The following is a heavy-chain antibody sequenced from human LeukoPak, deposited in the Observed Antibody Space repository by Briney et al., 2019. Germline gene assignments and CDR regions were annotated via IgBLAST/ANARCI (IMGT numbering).Heavy chain of an antibody. V-gene: IGHV4-59*08. J-gene: IGHJ4*02. CDR3: ARRGYYDSSGYLTFDY. Sequence: SETLSLTCTISGGSISTFYWSWLRQPPGKGLEWIAYIFHTGNSNYNPSLKGRVTISVGTSKNQFSLKLSSVTAADTAVYYCARRGYYDSSGYLTFDYWGQGTLVTVSS. CDR1: GGSISTFY. CDR2: IFHTGNS. D-gene: IGHD3-22*01.